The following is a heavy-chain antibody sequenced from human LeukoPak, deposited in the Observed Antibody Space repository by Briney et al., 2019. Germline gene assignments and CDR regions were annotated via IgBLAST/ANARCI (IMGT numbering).Heavy chain of an antibody. CDR1: GGSFSGYY. J-gene: IGHJ4*02. CDR3: ARIAVAGTEIIFDY. CDR2: INHSGST. Sequence: SETLSLTCAVYGGSFSGYYWSWIRQPPGKGLEWIGEINHSGSTNYNPSLKSRVTISVDTSKNQFSLKLSSVTAADTAVYYCARIAVAGTEIIFDYWGQGTLVTVSS. D-gene: IGHD6-19*01. V-gene: IGHV4-34*01.